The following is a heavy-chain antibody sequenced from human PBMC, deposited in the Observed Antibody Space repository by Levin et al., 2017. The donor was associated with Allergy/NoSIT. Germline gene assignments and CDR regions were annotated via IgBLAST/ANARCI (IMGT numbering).Heavy chain of an antibody. Sequence: PSETLSLTCTVSGGSISSSSYYWGWIRQPPGKGLEWIGSIYYSGSTYYNPSLKSRVTISVDTSKNQFSLKGSSVTAADTAVYYCARKGYSSGWAPGYWGQGTLVTVSS. V-gene: IGHV4-39*01. D-gene: IGHD6-19*01. J-gene: IGHJ4*02. CDR1: GGSISSSSYY. CDR3: ARKGYSSGWAPGY. CDR2: IYYSGST.